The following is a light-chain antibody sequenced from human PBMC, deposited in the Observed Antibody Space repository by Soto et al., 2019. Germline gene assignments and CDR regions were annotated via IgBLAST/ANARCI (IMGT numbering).Light chain of an antibody. CDR2: RVF. CDR3: TQATQFPRT. V-gene: IGKV2-24*01. CDR1: QSLVHSDGNTY. Sequence: DIVLTQTPLSSPVTLGQPASISCRSSQSLVHSDGNTYLTWLQQRPGQPPRLLIDRVFNRFSGVPDRFSGGVAGTAFTLKISMVEAEDGGVYYCTQATQFPRTFGQGTKVEVK. J-gene: IGKJ1*01.